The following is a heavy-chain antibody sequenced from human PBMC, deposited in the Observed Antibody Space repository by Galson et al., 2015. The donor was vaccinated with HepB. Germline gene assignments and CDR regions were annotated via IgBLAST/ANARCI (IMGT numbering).Heavy chain of an antibody. CDR1: GFTFSSYS. J-gene: IGHJ5*02. D-gene: IGHD6-13*01. V-gene: IGHV3-21*01. Sequence: SLRLSCAASGFTFSSYSMNWVRQAPGKGLEWVSSISSSSSYIYYADSVKGRFTISRDNAKNSLYLQMNSLRAEDTAVYYCAREFDSSWYHWFDPWGQGTLVTVSS. CDR3: AREFDSSWYHWFDP. CDR2: ISSSSSYI.